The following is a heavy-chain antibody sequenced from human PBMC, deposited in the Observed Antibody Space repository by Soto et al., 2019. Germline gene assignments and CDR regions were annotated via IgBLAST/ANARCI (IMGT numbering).Heavy chain of an antibody. CDR3: ARGASSVTTFYFGR. Sequence: QVQVVQSGAEVKKPGASVKVSCKASGYTFTSYAMHWVRQAPGQRLEWMGWINPGNGNTKNSQKFQGRVTITRDTFASTAYMELSSLRSEDTAVYCWARGASSVTTFYFGRWGRGTLVTVSS. CDR1: GYTFTSYA. CDR2: INPGNGNT. D-gene: IGHD4-17*01. J-gene: IGHJ2*01. V-gene: IGHV1-3*01.